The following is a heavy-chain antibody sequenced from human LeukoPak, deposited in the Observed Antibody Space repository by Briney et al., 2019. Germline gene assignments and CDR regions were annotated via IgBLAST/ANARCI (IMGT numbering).Heavy chain of an antibody. CDR2: IYYSGST. J-gene: IGHJ5*02. Sequence: SETLSLTCTVSGGSISSSSYYWGWIRQPPGKGLEWIGSIYYSGSTYYNPSLKSRVTISVDTSKNQFSLKLSSVTAADTAVYYCARRSGSYYTGRGTVFDPWGQGTLVTVSS. CDR3: ARRSGSYYTGRGTVFDP. CDR1: GGSISSSSYY. D-gene: IGHD1-26*01. V-gene: IGHV4-39*01.